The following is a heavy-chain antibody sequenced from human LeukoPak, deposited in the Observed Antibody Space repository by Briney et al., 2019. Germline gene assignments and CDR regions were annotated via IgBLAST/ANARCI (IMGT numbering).Heavy chain of an antibody. V-gene: IGHV3-30*18. CDR1: GFTFSSYG. J-gene: IGHJ5*02. D-gene: IGHD6-13*01. Sequence: GGSLRLSCAASGFTFSSYGMHWVRQAPGKGLEWVAVISYDGSNKYYADSVKGRFTISRENSKNTLYIKMNSLRAEDTAVYYCAKDSSSWSNWFDPWGQGTLVTVSS. CDR2: ISYDGSNK. CDR3: AKDSSSWSNWFDP.